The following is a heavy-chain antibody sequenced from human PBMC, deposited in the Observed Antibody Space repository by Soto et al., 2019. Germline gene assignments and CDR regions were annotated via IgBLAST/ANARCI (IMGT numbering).Heavy chain of an antibody. V-gene: IGHV1-46*01. Sequence: ASVKVSCKASGYTFTSYNMHWVRQAPGQGLEWMGIINPSGGSTSYAQKSQGRVTVTRDTSTSTVYMELSSLGSEDTAVYYCARSHYSSGSYYENSWGQGTLVTVSS. D-gene: IGHD3-10*01. CDR2: INPSGGST. CDR1: GYTFTSYN. J-gene: IGHJ4*02. CDR3: ARSHYSSGSYYENS.